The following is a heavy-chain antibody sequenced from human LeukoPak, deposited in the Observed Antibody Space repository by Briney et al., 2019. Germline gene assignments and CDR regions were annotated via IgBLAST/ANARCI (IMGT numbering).Heavy chain of an antibody. D-gene: IGHD2-2*01. CDR2: VDPSDSNT. Sequence: GESLKISCKGSGYSFTNNWICWVRQMPGKGLEWMGRVDPSDSNTHYSPSFQGLVPISADKSISTAYLQWTSLKASDTAMYYCARQGRAYCSGTTCYASFWYWGQGTPVTVSS. V-gene: IGHV5-10-1*01. CDR1: GYSFTNNW. J-gene: IGHJ4*02. CDR3: ARQGRAYCSGTTCYASFWY.